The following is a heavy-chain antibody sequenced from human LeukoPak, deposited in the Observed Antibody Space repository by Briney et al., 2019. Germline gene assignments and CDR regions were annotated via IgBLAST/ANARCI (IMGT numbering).Heavy chain of an antibody. CDR2: IYSSGST. CDR3: ARDLGFWSGPDY. D-gene: IGHD3-3*01. CDR1: GGSISSYY. J-gene: IGHJ4*02. V-gene: IGHV4-4*07. Sequence: TETLSLTCTVSGGSISSYYWSWIRQPAGKGLQWIGRIYSSGSTNYNPSLKSRVTMSVDTSKNQFSLRPSSVTAADTAVYYCARDLGFWSGPDYWGQGTLVTVSS.